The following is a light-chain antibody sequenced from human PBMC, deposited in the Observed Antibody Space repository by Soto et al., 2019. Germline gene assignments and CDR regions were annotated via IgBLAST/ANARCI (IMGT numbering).Light chain of an antibody. J-gene: IGKJ3*01. CDR2: GAS. CDR3: QQYNNWPPFT. V-gene: IGKV3-15*01. Sequence: DIVMTQSPATLSVSPGERATLSCRASQTISSNLAWYQQKPGQTPRLLIYGASTRAAGLPARFSGSGSGTDFTLTITSLQSEDFAVYYCQQYNNWPPFTFGPGTKVDIK. CDR1: QTISSN.